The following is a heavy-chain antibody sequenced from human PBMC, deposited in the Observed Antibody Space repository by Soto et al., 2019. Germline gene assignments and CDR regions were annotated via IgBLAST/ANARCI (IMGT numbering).Heavy chain of an antibody. V-gene: IGHV3-15*01. CDR1: GFTFSNAW. D-gene: IGHD3-10*01. Sequence: GGSLRLSCAASGFTFSNAWMSWVRQAPGKGMEWVGRIKRKTDGGTTDNAAAEKGRGRITRDESKATMYLQMNRLKPEDTAVYYCTTGWAPVRGGYYYSGMDVWGQGTTVTVSS. CDR2: IKRKTDGGTT. CDR3: TTGWAPVRGGYYYSGMDV. J-gene: IGHJ6*02.